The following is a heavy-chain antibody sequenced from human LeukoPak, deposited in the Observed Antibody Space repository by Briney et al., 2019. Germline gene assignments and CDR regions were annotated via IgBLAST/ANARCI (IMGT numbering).Heavy chain of an antibody. Sequence: SETLSLTCTVSGGSISSSTYYWGWIRQPPGKGLEWIGTIYYSGSTYYNPSLKSRVTISVDTSKNQFSLKLSSVTAADTAVYYCARGRVSMSTSLNFDYWGQGTLVTVSS. CDR1: GGSISSSTYY. V-gene: IGHV4-39*07. J-gene: IGHJ4*02. CDR2: IYYSGST. CDR3: ARGRVSMSTSLNFDY. D-gene: IGHD2/OR15-2a*01.